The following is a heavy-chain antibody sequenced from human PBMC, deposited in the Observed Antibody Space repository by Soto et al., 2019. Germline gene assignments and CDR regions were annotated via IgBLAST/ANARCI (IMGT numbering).Heavy chain of an antibody. Sequence: ASVKVSCKVSGYTLTELSMHWVRQAPGKGLEWMGGFDPEDGETIYAQKFQGRVTMTEDTSTDTAYMELSSLRSEDTAVYYCATLSYYDILTDQDYWGQGTLVTVSS. CDR2: FDPEDGET. V-gene: IGHV1-24*01. J-gene: IGHJ4*02. D-gene: IGHD3-9*01. CDR3: ATLSYYDILTDQDY. CDR1: GYTLTELS.